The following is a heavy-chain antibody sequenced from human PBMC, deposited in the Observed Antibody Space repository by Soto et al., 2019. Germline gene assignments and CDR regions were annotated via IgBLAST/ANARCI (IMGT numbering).Heavy chain of an antibody. Sequence: QLQLQESGSGLVKPSQTLSLTCAVSGGSISSGGYSWSLIRQPPGKGLKWIGYIYHSGSTYYNPSLKSRITISIHRSKNQLSLKLSSVTAADTAVYYCARGMTTVTTLDYWGQGTLVTVSS. V-gene: IGHV4-30-2*01. CDR2: IYHSGST. CDR3: ARGMTTVTTLDY. J-gene: IGHJ4*02. D-gene: IGHD4-4*01. CDR1: GGSISSGGYS.